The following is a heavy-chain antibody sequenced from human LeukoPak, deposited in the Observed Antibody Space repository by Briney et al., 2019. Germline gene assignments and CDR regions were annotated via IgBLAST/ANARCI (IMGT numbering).Heavy chain of an antibody. CDR2: IHSSGDT. CDR1: GASISGYY. Sequence: PSETLSLTWTVAGASISGYYWGWIRQSPGKGLEWIGSIHSSGDTNYVPSLKSRVSISVKTSKNQFSLKLTSLTAADTAVYYCVKVGTGTVDFWGQGTLVSISS. V-gene: IGHV4-59*01. CDR3: VKVGTGTVDF. D-gene: IGHD1-1*01. J-gene: IGHJ4*02.